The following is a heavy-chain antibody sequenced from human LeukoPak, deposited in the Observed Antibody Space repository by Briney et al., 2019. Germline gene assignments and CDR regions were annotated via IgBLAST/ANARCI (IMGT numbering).Heavy chain of an antibody. J-gene: IGHJ4*02. V-gene: IGHV3-21*01. CDR1: GFTFSSYS. D-gene: IGHD3-10*02. CDR2: ISSGSSYI. CDR3: ARRGTLFGVFNFDH. Sequence: PGGSLRLSCAASGFTFSSYSMNWVRQAPGKGLEWVSFISSGSSYIYYADSVKGRFIISRDNAKNSLYLQMNSLRAEDTAVYYCARRGTLFGVFNFDHWGQGTLVTVSS.